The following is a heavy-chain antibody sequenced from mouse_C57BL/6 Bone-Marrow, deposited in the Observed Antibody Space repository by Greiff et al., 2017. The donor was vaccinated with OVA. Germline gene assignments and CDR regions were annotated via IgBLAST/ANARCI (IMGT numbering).Heavy chain of an antibody. CDR3: ARHEEPDGYYKYYAIDY. D-gene: IGHD2-3*01. CDR2: FYPGSGSI. Sequence: VQRVESGAELVKPGASVKLSCKASGYTFTEYTIHWVKQRSGQGLEWIGWFYPGSGSIKYNEKFKDKATLTADKSSSTVYMELSRLTSEDSAVYFCARHEEPDGYYKYYAIDYWGQGTSVTVSS. CDR1: GYTFTEYT. J-gene: IGHJ4*01. V-gene: IGHV1-62-2*01.